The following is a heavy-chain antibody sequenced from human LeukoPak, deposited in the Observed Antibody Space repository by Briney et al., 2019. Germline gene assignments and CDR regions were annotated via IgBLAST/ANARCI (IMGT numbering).Heavy chain of an antibody. J-gene: IGHJ4*02. CDR1: GFIFRTYW. V-gene: IGHV3-7*01. Sequence: GGSLRLSCASSGFIFRTYWMTWVRQAPGKGLEWVANIKQDGSEKNYVDSVEGRFTISRDNAKNSLYLQMNSLRADDTAVYHCATGASALWHPYYFDYWGQGTLVAVSS. CDR2: IKQDGSEK. CDR3: ATGASALWHPYYFDY. D-gene: IGHD2/OR15-2a*01.